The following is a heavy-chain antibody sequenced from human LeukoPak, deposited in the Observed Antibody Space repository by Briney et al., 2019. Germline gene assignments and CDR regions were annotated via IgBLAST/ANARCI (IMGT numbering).Heavy chain of an antibody. V-gene: IGHV1-69*13. Sequence: ASVKVSCKASGGTPSSYSISWVRQAPGQGLEWMGGIIPIFGSANFAQKFQGRVTITADDSTNTAYMELSSLRSEDTAFYYCARGLSRWSTPTSSYYYRMDVWGQGTTVVVSS. CDR2: IIPIFGSA. D-gene: IGHD4-23*01. J-gene: IGHJ6*02. CDR3: ARGLSRWSTPTSSYYYRMDV. CDR1: GGTPSSYS.